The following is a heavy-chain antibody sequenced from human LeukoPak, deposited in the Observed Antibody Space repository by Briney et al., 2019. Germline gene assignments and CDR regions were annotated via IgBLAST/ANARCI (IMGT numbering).Heavy chain of an antibody. CDR2: ISYDGSNK. D-gene: IGHD1-1*01. Sequence: PGTSLRLSCAASGFTLRNYGMHWVRQTPGKGLEWLAIISYDGSNKYYADSVRGRFAISKDNSQSTLYLQMNSLRADDTAVYYCAKAERHWGSGYIHYWGQGTLVTVSS. CDR1: GFTLRNYG. J-gene: IGHJ4*02. CDR3: AKAERHWGSGYIHY. V-gene: IGHV3-30*18.